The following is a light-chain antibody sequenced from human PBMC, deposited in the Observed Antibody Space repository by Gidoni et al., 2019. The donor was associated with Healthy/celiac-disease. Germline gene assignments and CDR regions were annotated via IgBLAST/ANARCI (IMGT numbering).Light chain of an antibody. Sequence: EIVLTKSPGTLSLSPGDRATLSCRASQSVSSSYLAWYQQKPGQAPRLLIYGASSRATGIPDRFSGSGSGTDFTLTISRLEPEDFAVYYCQQYGSSPGTFGQGTKVEIK. J-gene: IGKJ1*01. CDR1: QSVSSSY. V-gene: IGKV3-20*01. CDR3: QQYGSSPGT. CDR2: GAS.